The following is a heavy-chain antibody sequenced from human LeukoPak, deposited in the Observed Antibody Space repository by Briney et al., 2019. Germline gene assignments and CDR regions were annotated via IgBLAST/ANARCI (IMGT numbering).Heavy chain of an antibody. Sequence: PGGSLRPSCAASGFTFSSNYMSWVRQAPGKGLEWVSVIYSGGSTYYADSVKGRFTISRDNSKNTLYLQMNSLRAEDTAVYYCARGQVTTAPFDYWGQGTLVTVSS. D-gene: IGHD4-17*01. CDR2: IYSGGST. CDR1: GFTFSSNY. V-gene: IGHV3-66*01. CDR3: ARGQVTTAPFDY. J-gene: IGHJ4*02.